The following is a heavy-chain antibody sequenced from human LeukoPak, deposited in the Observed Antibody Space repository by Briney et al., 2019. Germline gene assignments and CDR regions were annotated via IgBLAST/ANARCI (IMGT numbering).Heavy chain of an antibody. CDR1: GYTFTSYD. CDR2: INPNSGGT. D-gene: IGHD3-22*01. V-gene: IGHV1-2*02. Sequence: ASVKVSCKASGYTFTSYDINWVRQAPGQGLEWMGWINPNSGGTNFAQKFQGRVTMTRDTSISTAYMDLSRLRSDDTAMYYCASGAPYYSDNSGYYFDYRGQGTLVTVSS. CDR3: ASGAPYYSDNSGYYFDY. J-gene: IGHJ4*02.